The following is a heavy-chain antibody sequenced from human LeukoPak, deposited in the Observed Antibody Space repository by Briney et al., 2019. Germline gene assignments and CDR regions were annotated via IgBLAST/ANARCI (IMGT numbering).Heavy chain of an antibody. J-gene: IGHJ4*02. Sequence: GGSLRLSCAASGFTFSSYGMSWVRQAPGKGLEWVSTISDSGGSTYYADSVKGRFTISRDNSKNTLYLQMNSLRAEDTAVYYCAKDRGIAAAGTGYWGQGTLVTVSS. D-gene: IGHD6-13*01. CDR2: ISDSGGST. CDR3: AKDRGIAAAGTGY. V-gene: IGHV3-23*01. CDR1: GFTFSSYG.